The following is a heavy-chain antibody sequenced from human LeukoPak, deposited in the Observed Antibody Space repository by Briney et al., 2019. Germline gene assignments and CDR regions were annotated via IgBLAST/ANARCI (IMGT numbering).Heavy chain of an antibody. CDR1: GGSISSGGYY. V-gene: IGHV4-31*03. J-gene: IGHJ5*02. Sequence: SETLSLTCTVSGGSISSGGYYWSWIRQYPGQGLEWVGSIYYSGSTYYNPSLKSRLTISVDTSNNQFSLNLSSVTAADTAVYYCAKVLRGTGNWFDPWGQGTLVTVSS. CDR3: AKVLRGTGNWFDP. D-gene: IGHD3-16*01. CDR2: IYYSGST.